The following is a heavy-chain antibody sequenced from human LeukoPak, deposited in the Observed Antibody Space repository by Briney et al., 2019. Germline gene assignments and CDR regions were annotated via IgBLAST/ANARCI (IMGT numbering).Heavy chain of an antibody. D-gene: IGHD2-15*01. CDR3: ARVVVATQAHAFDI. CDR2: ISSSSSYI. J-gene: IGHJ3*02. Sequence: GGSLRLSCAASGFTFSSYSMNWIRQAPGKGLEWVSSISSSSSYIYYADSVKGRFTISRDNAKNSLYLQMNSLRAEDTAVYYCARVVVATQAHAFDIWGQGTMVTVSS. V-gene: IGHV3-21*01. CDR1: GFTFSSYS.